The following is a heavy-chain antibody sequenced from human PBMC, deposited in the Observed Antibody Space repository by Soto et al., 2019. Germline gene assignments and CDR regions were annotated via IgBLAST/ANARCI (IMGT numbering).Heavy chain of an antibody. CDR2: ISGSGGST. V-gene: IGHV3-23*01. D-gene: IGHD6-19*01. CDR1: GFTFSSYA. CDR3: ARAKYSSGWPGFDY. Sequence: GGSLRLSCAASGFTFSSYAMSWVRQAPGKGLEWVSAISGSGGSTYYADSVKGRFTISRDNSKNTLYLQMNSLRAEDTAVYYCARAKYSSGWPGFDYWGQGTLVTVSS. J-gene: IGHJ4*02.